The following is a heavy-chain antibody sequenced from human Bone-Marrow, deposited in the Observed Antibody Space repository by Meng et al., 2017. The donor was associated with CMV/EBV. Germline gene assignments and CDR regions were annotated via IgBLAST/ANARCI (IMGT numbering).Heavy chain of an antibody. J-gene: IGHJ4*02. V-gene: IGHV4-34*01. CDR3: ARGGGYCSGTSCYNVY. CDR1: GGSFSGYY. D-gene: IGHD2-2*02. CDR2: IDHSGST. Sequence: LTRVTDGGSFSGYYWPSIRQPPRKGLEWIGEIDHSGSTNYNPSLKSRVTISVDTSKSQFSLRLSSVTAADTAIYYCARGGGYCSGTSCYNVYWGKGMLVTVSS.